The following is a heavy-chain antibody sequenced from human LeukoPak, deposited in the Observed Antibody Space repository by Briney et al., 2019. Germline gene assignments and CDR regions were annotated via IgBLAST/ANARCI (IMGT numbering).Heavy chain of an antibody. CDR3: AKDRLLEYYDILTGLNYYGMDV. Sequence: GGSLRFSCAASGFTFSSYAMTWVRQAPGKGLEWVAVISYDGSNKYYADSVKGRFTISRDNSKNTLYLQMNSLRAEDTAVYYCAKDRLLEYYDILTGLNYYGMDVWGQGTTVTVSS. CDR1: GFTFSSYA. CDR2: ISYDGSNK. D-gene: IGHD3-9*01. V-gene: IGHV3-30*18. J-gene: IGHJ6*02.